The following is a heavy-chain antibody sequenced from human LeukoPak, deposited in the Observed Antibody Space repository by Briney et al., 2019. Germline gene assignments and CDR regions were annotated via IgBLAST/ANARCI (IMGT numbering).Heavy chain of an antibody. V-gene: IGHV1-2*06. Sequence: GASVKVSCKASGYTFTGYYMHWVRQAPGQGLEWMGRINPNSGGTNYAQKFQGRVTMTRDTPISTAYMELSRLRSDDTAVYYCARALVATNWFDPWGQGTLVTVSS. D-gene: IGHD5-12*01. J-gene: IGHJ5*02. CDR1: GYTFTGYY. CDR3: ARALVATNWFDP. CDR2: INPNSGGT.